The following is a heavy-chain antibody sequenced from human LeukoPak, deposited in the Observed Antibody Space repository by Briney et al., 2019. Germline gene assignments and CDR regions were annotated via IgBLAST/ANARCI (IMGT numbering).Heavy chain of an antibody. CDR1: GFTFSTYG. V-gene: IGHV3-23*01. J-gene: IGHJ6*02. D-gene: IGHD3-16*01. CDR3: AKHWVYHYYGMDV. CDR2: ISDSGDTT. Sequence: GGSLRLSCAASGFTFSTYGMSWVRQAPGKGLEWVSGISDSGDTTYYADSVKGRFTISRDNSKNTLYLQMNSLRAEDTAVYYCAKHWVYHYYGMDVWGQGTTVTLS.